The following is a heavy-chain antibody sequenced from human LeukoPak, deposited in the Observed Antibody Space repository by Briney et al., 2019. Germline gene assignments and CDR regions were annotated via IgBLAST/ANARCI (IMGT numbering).Heavy chain of an antibody. D-gene: IGHD6-19*01. CDR3: ARDNRVRYSSGPDI. CDR1: GGSFSGYY. J-gene: IGHJ3*02. CDR2: INHSGST. V-gene: IGHV4-34*01. Sequence: SETLSLTCAVYGGSFSGYYWSLIRQPPRKGLEWIGEINHSGSTNYNPSLKSRVTISVDTSKNQFSLKLSSVTAADTAVYYCARDNRVRYSSGPDIWGQGTMVTVSS.